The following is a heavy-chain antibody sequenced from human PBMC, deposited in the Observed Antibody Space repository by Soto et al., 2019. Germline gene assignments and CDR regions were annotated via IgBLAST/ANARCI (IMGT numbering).Heavy chain of an antibody. CDR2: ISYDGSYK. D-gene: IGHD3-3*01. Sequence: GGSLRLSCAASGFSFSDYGMHWVRQAPGKALEWVAVISYDGSYKYYGDSVKGRFTISRDNSKNTLYLQMYSLRSEDTAVYYSTKAYYDFWSGYASSYYYGMDVWGQGTTVTSP. V-gene: IGHV3-30*18. J-gene: IGHJ6*02. CDR3: TKAYYDFWSGYASSYYYGMDV. CDR1: GFSFSDYG.